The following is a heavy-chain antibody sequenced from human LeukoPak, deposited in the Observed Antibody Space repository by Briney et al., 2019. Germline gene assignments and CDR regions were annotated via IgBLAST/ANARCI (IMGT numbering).Heavy chain of an antibody. V-gene: IGHV1-2*02. J-gene: IGHJ4*02. Sequence: GASVKVSCKASGYTFSDYYLHWVRQAPGQGLEWMGWINSNTGDTNYAQKFQDRVTMTRDTSISTVYMELNRLRFDDTAVYYCVRLLAEGNYWGQGTLVTVSS. CDR1: GYTFSDYY. D-gene: IGHD2-15*01. CDR2: INSNTGDT. CDR3: VRLLAEGNY.